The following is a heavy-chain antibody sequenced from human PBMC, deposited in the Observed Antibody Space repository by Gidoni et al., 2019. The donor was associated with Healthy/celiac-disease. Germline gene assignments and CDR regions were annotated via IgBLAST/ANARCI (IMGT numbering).Heavy chain of an antibody. CDR3: AKEGSGVVVVVAATDYYYGMDV. V-gene: IGHV3-30*18. CDR2: ISYDGSNK. Sequence: QVQLVESGGGVVQPGRSLRLSCAASGFTFSSYGMHWVRQAPGKGLEWVAVISYDGSNKYYADSVKGRFTISRDNSKNTLYLQMNSLRAEDTAVYYCAKEGSGVVVVVAATDYYYGMDVWGQGTTVTVSS. CDR1: GFTFSSYG. D-gene: IGHD2-15*01. J-gene: IGHJ6*02.